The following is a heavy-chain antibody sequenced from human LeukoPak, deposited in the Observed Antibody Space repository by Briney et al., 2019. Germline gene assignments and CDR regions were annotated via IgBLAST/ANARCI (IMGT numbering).Heavy chain of an antibody. CDR2: IWYDGSNK. V-gene: IGHV3-33*06. CDR3: AKPNTGYCSGGSCKRAYYFDY. J-gene: IGHJ4*02. Sequence: PGRSLRLSCAASGFTFSSYGMHWVRQAPGKGLGWVAVIWYDGSNKYYADSVKGRFTISRDNSKNTLYLQMNSLRAADTAVYYCAKPNTGYCSGGSCKRAYYFDYWGQGTLVTVSS. CDR1: GFTFSSYG. D-gene: IGHD2-15*01.